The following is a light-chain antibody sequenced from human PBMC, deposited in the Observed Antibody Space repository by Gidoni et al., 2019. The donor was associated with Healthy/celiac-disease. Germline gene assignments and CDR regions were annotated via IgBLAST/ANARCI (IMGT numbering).Light chain of an antibody. CDR1: QSISSY. CDR2: AES. Sequence: DIQMTQSPSSLSASVGDRVTITSRASQSISSYLNWYQQKPGKAPKLLIYAESSLQSGVPSRFSGSGSGTDFTLTISSLQPEDFATYYCQQSYSTPCSFGQXTKLEIK. V-gene: IGKV1-39*01. J-gene: IGKJ2*04. CDR3: QQSYSTPCS.